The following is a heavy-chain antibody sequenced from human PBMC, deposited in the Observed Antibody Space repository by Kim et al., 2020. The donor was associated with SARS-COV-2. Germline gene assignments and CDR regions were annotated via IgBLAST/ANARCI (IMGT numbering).Heavy chain of an antibody. J-gene: IGHJ5*02. CDR3: AKDDRGIAEGGNWFDP. D-gene: IGHD6-13*01. V-gene: IGHV3-23*01. CDR1: GFTFSKFA. CDR2: ISGSGDKT. Sequence: GGSLRLSCVASGFTFSKFAMAWVRQAPGKGMEWVSAISGSGDKTFYADSVKGRFTVSRDNAKNTLYLQLNSVRVEDTGRYYCAKDDRGIAEGGNWFDPWGQGTLVTVSS.